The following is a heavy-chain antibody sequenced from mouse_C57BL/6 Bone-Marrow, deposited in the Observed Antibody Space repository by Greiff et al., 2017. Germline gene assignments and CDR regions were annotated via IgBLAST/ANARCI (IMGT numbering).Heavy chain of an antibody. CDR3: ARLGGYYGWFAY. CDR1: GFTFSDYG. V-gene: IGHV5-15*01. D-gene: IGHD2-3*01. CDR2: ISNLAYSI. J-gene: IGHJ3*01. Sequence: EVMLVESGGGLVQPGGSLKLSCAASGFTFSDYGMAWVRQAPRKGPEWVAFISNLAYSIYYADTVTGRFPISRENAKNTLYLEMSSLRSEDTAMYYCARLGGYYGWFAYWGQGTLVTVSA.